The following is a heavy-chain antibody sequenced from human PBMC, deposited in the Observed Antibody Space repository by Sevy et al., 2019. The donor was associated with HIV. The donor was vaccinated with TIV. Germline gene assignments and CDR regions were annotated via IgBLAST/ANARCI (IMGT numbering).Heavy chain of an antibody. Sequence: GESLKISCAASGFTFSSYSMNWVRQAPGKGLEWVSYISSSSSTIYYADSVKGRFTISRDNAKNSLYLQMNSLRAEDTAVYYCASIPTDYNSGETQVDYWGQGTLVTVSS. CDR1: GFTFSSYS. D-gene: IGHD3-10*01. V-gene: IGHV3-48*01. J-gene: IGHJ4*02. CDR2: ISSSSSTI. CDR3: ASIPTDYNSGETQVDY.